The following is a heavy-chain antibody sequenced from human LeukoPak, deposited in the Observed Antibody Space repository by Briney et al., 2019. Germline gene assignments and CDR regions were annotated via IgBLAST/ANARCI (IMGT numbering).Heavy chain of an antibody. Sequence: VASVKVSCKASGYTFTSYGISWVRQAPGQGLEWMGWISAYNGNTNYAQKLQGRVTMTTDTSTSTAYMELRSLRSDDTAVYYCARDSTTMVRGVIDPLGYWGQGTLVTVSS. CDR3: ARDSTTMVRGVIDPLGY. CDR1: GYTFTSYG. CDR2: ISAYNGNT. J-gene: IGHJ4*02. V-gene: IGHV1-18*01. D-gene: IGHD3-10*01.